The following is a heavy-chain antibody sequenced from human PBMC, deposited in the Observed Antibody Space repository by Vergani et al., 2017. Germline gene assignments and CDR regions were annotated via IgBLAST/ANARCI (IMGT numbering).Heavy chain of an antibody. V-gene: IGHV3-15*01. CDR3: YTDYHDY. CDR2: IRSKNDGGTA. CDR1: GITFKNAW. Sequence: EVQVVESGGGLIKPGGSLRLSCVVSGITFKNAWINWVRQAPGKGLEWIGRIRSKNDGGTADYAAPLKGRFTISRDDSQDSAFLLVNNLKTEDTAVYFCYTDYHDYWGQGTLVTVSS. J-gene: IGHJ4*02. D-gene: IGHD2-2*02.